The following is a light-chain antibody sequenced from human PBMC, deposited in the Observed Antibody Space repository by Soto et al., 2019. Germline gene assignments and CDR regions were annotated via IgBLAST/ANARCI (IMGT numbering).Light chain of an antibody. CDR2: GAS. CDR3: HQYGSSPLT. Sequence: EVVLTQSPGTLSLSPGEGATLSCRASQSVASTYLAWYQQKPGQAPRLLIYGASSRATDIPDRFSGSGSGTDFTLTISRLEPEDFAVYYCHQYGSSPLTFGGGTKVELK. V-gene: IGKV3-20*01. CDR1: QSVASTY. J-gene: IGKJ4*01.